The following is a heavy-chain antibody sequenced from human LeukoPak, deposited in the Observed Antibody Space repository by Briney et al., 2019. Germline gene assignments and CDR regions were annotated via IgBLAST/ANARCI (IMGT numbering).Heavy chain of an antibody. D-gene: IGHD4-11*01. CDR1: GGSLNSYY. CDR2: IYYTGST. Sequence: QPSETLSLTCAVSGGSLNSYYWSWLRQPPGKGLEWIGYIYYTGSTNYNPSLKSRVTISVDTSKNQFSLKLSSVTAADTAVYYCARLRGNYFPDYWGQGTLVTVSS. V-gene: IGHV4-59*01. CDR3: ARLRGNYFPDY. J-gene: IGHJ4*02.